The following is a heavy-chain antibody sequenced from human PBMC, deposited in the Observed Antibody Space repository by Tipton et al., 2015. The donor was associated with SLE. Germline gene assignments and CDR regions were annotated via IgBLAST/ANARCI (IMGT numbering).Heavy chain of an antibody. CDR2: INSDGIKT. D-gene: IGHD6-19*01. J-gene: IGHJ3*02. CDR3: ARERSTSGWLEGDPFDI. V-gene: IGHV3-64*02. Sequence: SLRLSCKASGFIFRSYAMHWVRQAPGRGLEYVAGINSDGIKTFSLESVKGRFTISRDNAENTLYLQMGSLRPEDMGVHFCARERSTSGWLEGDPFDIWGQGAMVTVSS. CDR1: GFIFRSYA.